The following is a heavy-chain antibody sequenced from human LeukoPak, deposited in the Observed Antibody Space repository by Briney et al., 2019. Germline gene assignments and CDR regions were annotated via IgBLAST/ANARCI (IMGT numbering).Heavy chain of an antibody. Sequence: GGSLRLSCAASGFTVSSSYMNWVRQAPGKGLEWASLIYSGGGTYYADSVKGRFTISRDNSKNTLYLQMNSLRAEDTAVYYCARNYYDSSAYYYFDYWGQGTLVTVSS. CDR2: IYSGGGT. D-gene: IGHD3-22*01. CDR1: GFTVSSSY. J-gene: IGHJ4*02. V-gene: IGHV3-66*01. CDR3: ARNYYDSSAYYYFDY.